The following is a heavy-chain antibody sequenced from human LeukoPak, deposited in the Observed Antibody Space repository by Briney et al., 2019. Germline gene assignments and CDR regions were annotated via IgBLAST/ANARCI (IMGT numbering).Heavy chain of an antibody. J-gene: IGHJ4*02. D-gene: IGHD2-15*01. CDR2: IIPIFGTA. Sequence: SVKVSCKASGGTFSSYAISWVRQAPGQGLEWMGGIIPIFGTANYAQKFQGRVTITADESTSTAYLELSSLRSEDTAVYYCARDRAWGATPDYFDYWGQGTLVTVSS. V-gene: IGHV1-69*13. CDR3: ARDRAWGATPDYFDY. CDR1: GGTFSSYA.